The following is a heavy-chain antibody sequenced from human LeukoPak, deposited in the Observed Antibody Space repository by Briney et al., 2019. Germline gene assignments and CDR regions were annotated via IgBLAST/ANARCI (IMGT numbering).Heavy chain of an antibody. CDR2: ISGSGGST. CDR3: AKTLFRGYSGYDFDY. CDR1: GFTVSSNY. J-gene: IGHJ4*02. D-gene: IGHD5-12*01. Sequence: GGSLRLSCAASGFTVSSNYMSWVRQAPGKGLEWVSAISGSGGSTYYADSVKGRFTISRDNSKNTLYLQMNSLRAEDTAVYYCAKTLFRGYSGYDFDYWGQGTLVTVSS. V-gene: IGHV3-23*01.